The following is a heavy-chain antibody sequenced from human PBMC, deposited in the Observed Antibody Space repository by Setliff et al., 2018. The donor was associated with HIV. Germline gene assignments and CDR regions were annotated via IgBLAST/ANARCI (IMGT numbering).Heavy chain of an antibody. J-gene: IGHJ3*02. CDR2: IYFRGST. CDR3: ARHSDFWSEDAFDI. CDR1: DDSITSTNYY. Sequence: SETLSLTCTVSDDSITSTNYYWAWIRQSPRKGLGWIGSIYFRGSTYNNPSLKSRVTILVDPSKNQFSLRLSSVTAADTAVYYCARHSDFWSEDAFDIWGQGTMVTVSS. V-gene: IGHV4-39*01. D-gene: IGHD3-3*01.